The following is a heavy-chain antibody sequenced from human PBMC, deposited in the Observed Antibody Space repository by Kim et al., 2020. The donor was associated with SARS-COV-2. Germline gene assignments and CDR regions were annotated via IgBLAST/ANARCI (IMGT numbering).Heavy chain of an antibody. D-gene: IGHD3-22*01. Sequence: SETLSLTCAVYGGSFSGYYWSWIRQPPGKGLEWIGEINHSGSTNYNPSLKSRVTISVDTSKNQFSLKLSSVTAADTAVYYCARGWGYYDSRQYYYGMDVWGQGTTVTVSS. V-gene: IGHV4-34*01. CDR2: INHSGST. J-gene: IGHJ6*02. CDR3: ARGWGYYDSRQYYYGMDV. CDR1: GGSFSGYY.